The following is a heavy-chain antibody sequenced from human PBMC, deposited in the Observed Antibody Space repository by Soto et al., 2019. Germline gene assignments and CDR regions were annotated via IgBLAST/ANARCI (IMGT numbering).Heavy chain of an antibody. V-gene: IGHV3-48*02. CDR3: VRGREGFDY. Sequence: GGSLRLSCAASGFTFSGYSMNWVRQAPGKGLEWVSYTFDTGNIIYYEDSVKGRFTISRDNAKNSLYLQMNSLRDEDTAVYYCVRGREGFDYWGQGTLVTVS. CDR1: GFTFSGYS. D-gene: IGHD1-26*01. J-gene: IGHJ4*02. CDR2: TFDTGNII.